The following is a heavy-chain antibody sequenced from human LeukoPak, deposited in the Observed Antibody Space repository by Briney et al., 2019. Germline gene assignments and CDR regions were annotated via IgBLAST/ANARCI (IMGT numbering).Heavy chain of an antibody. CDR2: ISYDGSNK. V-gene: IGHV3-30*18. CDR3: ANLPTY. D-gene: IGHD2-2*01. J-gene: IGHJ4*02. Sequence: GGSLRLSCAASGFTFSSYDIHWVRQAPGKGLEWVAVISYDGSNKFYADSVKGRFTISRDNSKNTLSLQMNSLRAEDTAVYYCANLPTYWGQGTLVTVSS. CDR1: GFTFSSYD.